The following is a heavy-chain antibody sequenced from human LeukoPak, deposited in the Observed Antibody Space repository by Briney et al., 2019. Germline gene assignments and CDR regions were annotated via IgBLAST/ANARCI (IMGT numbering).Heavy chain of an antibody. CDR3: ARVVVGDDGVYFEL. J-gene: IGHJ1*01. Sequence: GSSVKVSCKPSGGTFSSYAISWVRQAPGQGLEWMGGIIPIFGTANYAQKFQGRVTITTDESTSTAYMELSSLRSEDTAVYFCARVVVGDDGVYFELWGQGTMVTVSS. CDR1: GGTFSSYA. V-gene: IGHV1-69*05. CDR2: IIPIFGTA. D-gene: IGHD1-26*01.